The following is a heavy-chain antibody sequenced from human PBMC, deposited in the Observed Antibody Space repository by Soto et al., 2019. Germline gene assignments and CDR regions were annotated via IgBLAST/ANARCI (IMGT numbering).Heavy chain of an antibody. J-gene: IGHJ6*02. CDR2: IIPIFGKA. D-gene: IGHD3-16*01. Sequence: SVKVSCKASGGTFSSYAISWVRRAPGQGLEWLGGIIPIFGKADYTQKFQGRVTITADEPTSTAYMEISSLRSEDTAVYYCASGGEYYDENLPRYYFFGMHVWGPGTTVTVSS. CDR3: ASGGEYYDENLPRYYFFGMHV. V-gene: IGHV1-69*13. CDR1: GGTFSSYA.